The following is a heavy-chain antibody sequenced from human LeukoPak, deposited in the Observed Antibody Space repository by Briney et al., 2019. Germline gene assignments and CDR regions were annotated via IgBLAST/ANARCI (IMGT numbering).Heavy chain of an antibody. CDR1: GGTFSSYA. V-gene: IGHV1-24*01. Sequence: GASVKVSCKASGGTFSSYAISWVRQAPGKGLEWMGGFDPEDGETIYAQKFQGRVTMTEDTSTDTAYMELSSLRSEDTAVYYCATGVVVPAAKYYFDYWGQGTLVTVSS. D-gene: IGHD2-2*01. CDR3: ATGVVVPAAKYYFDY. CDR2: FDPEDGET. J-gene: IGHJ4*02.